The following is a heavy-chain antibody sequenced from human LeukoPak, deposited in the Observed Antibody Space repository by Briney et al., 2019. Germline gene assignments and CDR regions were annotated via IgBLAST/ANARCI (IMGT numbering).Heavy chain of an antibody. J-gene: IGHJ4*02. CDR1: GYTFTSYG. CDR3: AREAPPYNWNDVGYFDY. V-gene: IGHV1-18*01. D-gene: IGHD1-20*01. CDR2: ISAYNGNT. Sequence: GASVKVSCKASGYTFTSYGISLVRQAPGQGLEWMGWISAYNGNTNYAQKLQGRVTMTTDTSTSTAYMELRSLRSDDTAVYYCAREAPPYNWNDVGYFDYWGQGTLVTVSS.